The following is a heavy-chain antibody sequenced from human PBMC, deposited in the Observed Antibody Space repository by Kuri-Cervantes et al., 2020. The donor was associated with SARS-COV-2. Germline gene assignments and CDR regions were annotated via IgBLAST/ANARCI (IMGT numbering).Heavy chain of an antibody. CDR1: GFTFSGHW. J-gene: IGHJ6*01. Sequence: GGSLRLSCAASGFTFSGHWIHWVRQAPGKGLVWVSRINPDGSYTNNADSVKGRFTLSRDNAKNMLFLQMNSLRAEDTAVYYCARGSIAAAGTLKNGFDVWGQGTTVTVSS. CDR2: INPDGSYT. CDR3: ARGSIAAAGTLKNGFDV. V-gene: IGHV3-74*01. D-gene: IGHD6-13*01.